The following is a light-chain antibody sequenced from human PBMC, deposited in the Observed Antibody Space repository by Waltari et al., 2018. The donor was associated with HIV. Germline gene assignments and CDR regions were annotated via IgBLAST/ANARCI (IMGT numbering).Light chain of an antibody. CDR3: QQYSTHYG. Sequence: IQMTQSPSNLSASVGDAVILTCRASQNIDNWFAWYQQRPGRAPKLLMSMTSVLESGVPSRFRGSGSGTAFTLTISSLQPDDFGTYYCQQYSTHYGFGQGTRVE. CDR2: MTS. V-gene: IGKV1-5*03. J-gene: IGKJ2*01. CDR1: QNIDNW.